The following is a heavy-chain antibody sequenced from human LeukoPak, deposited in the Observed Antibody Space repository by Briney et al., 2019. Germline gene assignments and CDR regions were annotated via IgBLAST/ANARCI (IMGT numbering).Heavy chain of an antibody. CDR2: IYSGGST. CDR1: GFIVSSKY. V-gene: IGHV3-66*01. CDR3: AKAGHYYYYYYMDV. Sequence: PGGSLRLSCAASGFIVSSKYMSWVRQAPGKGLEWVSVIYSGGSTHYADSVKGRFTISRDNSKNMLYLQMNSLRAEDTAVYYCAKAGHYYYYYYMDVWGKGTTVTVSS. J-gene: IGHJ6*03.